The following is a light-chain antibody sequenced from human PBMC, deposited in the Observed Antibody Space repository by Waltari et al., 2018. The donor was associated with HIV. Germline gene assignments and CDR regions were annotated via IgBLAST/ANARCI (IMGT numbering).Light chain of an antibody. CDR1: QPVSSSD. CDR3: QRHDFSFRT. CDR2: GAS. J-gene: IGKJ1*01. Sequence: VLTQSPGTLSLSPGERATLSCRASQPVSSSDLAWYQQKSGQSPRLLIYGASSRATGIPERFSGSGSGTDFTLTISRLEPEDFAVYYCQRHDFSFRTFGQGTKVEIK. V-gene: IGKV3-20*01.